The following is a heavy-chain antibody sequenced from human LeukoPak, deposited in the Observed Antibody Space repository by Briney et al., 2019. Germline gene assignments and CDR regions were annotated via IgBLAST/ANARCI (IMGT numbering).Heavy chain of an antibody. CDR1: GFTVSSNY. J-gene: IGHJ4*02. D-gene: IGHD4-23*01. CDR3: ARAYGTVVALGY. Sequence: GGSVRLSCAASGFTVSSNYMRWVRQAPGKGLEGVSVIYSCGSKYYEDSVKGRFTISRDHSKNTLYFKMNSLRAADTAVYYCARAYGTVVALGYWGQGTLVTVSS. V-gene: IGHV3-66*03. CDR2: IYSCGSK.